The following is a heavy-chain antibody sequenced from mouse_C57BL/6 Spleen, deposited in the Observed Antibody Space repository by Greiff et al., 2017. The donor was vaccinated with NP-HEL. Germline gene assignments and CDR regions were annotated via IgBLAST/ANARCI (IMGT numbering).Heavy chain of an antibody. Sequence: EVQLQQSVAELVRPGASVKLSCKASGFNIKNSYMPWVKQRPEQGLEWIGRIDPANGNTKYAPKFPGQATITADTSSNTAYLQLSSLTSEDTSIYYCAPYDYYEAMDYWGQGTSVTVSS. J-gene: IGHJ4*01. CDR3: APYDYYEAMDY. CDR2: IDPANGNT. D-gene: IGHD2-4*01. V-gene: IGHV14-3*01. CDR1: GFNIKNSY.